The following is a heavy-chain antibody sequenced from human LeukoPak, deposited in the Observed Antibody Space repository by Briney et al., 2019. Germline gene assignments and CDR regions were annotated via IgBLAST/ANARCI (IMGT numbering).Heavy chain of an antibody. J-gene: IGHJ6*02. CDR2: MNPNSGNT. CDR3: ARVTRYYYGMDV. Sequence: ASVKVSCKASGYSFTSFDINWVRQATGQGLEGMGWMNPNSGNTGYAQKFQGRVTMTRNTSISTAYMELSSLRSEDTAVYYCARVTRYYYGMDVWGQGTTVTVSS. V-gene: IGHV1-8*01. CDR1: GYSFTSFD. D-gene: IGHD1-14*01.